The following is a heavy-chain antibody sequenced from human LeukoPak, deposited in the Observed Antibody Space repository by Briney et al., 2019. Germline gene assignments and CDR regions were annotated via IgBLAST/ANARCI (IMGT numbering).Heavy chain of an antibody. V-gene: IGHV3-23*01. J-gene: IGHJ4*02. Sequence: GGSLRLSCAASGFTFSTYAMSWVRQAPGKGLEWVSAVSGSGSSTYYAESVKGRYTISRDNSRTTLFLQMNSLRAEDTAVYYCAKDTLTPRFYYFDYWGQGTLVIVSS. CDR1: GFTFSTYA. CDR3: AKDTLTPRFYYFDY. CDR2: VSGSGSST. D-gene: IGHD4-17*01.